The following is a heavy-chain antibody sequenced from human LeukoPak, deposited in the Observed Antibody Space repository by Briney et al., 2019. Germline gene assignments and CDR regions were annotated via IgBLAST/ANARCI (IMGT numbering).Heavy chain of an antibody. D-gene: IGHD3-10*01. Sequence: SETLSLTCTVSGGSVSSGSYYWSWIRQPPGKGLEWIGYIYYSGSTNYNPSLKSRVTISVDTSKNQFSLKLSSVTAADTAVYYCARDRYGPGISNFDYWGQGTLVTVSS. CDR3: ARDRYGPGISNFDY. V-gene: IGHV4-61*01. J-gene: IGHJ4*02. CDR2: IYYSGST. CDR1: GGSVSSGSYY.